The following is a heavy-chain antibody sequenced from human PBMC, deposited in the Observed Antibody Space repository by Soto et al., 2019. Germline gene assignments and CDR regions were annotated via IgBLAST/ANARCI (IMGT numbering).Heavy chain of an antibody. CDR2: IYYSGST. CDR1: GASITGYY. Sequence: PSETLSLTCAVSGASITGYYWSWIRQHPGKGLEWIGYIYYSGSTYYNPSLKSRVTISVDTSKNQFSLKLSSVTAADTAVYYCARCDIVATWGFDYWGQGTLVTVSS. D-gene: IGHD5-12*01. J-gene: IGHJ4*02. CDR3: ARCDIVATWGFDY. V-gene: IGHV4-31*11.